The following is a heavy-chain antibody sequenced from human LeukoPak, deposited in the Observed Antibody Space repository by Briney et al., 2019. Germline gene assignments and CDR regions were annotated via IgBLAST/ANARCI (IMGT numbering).Heavy chain of an antibody. CDR3: ARGVEMATPKDYFDY. CDR2: INSDGSST. Sequence: GGSLRLSRAASEFTFSSYWMHWVRQAPGKGLVWVSRINSDGSSTSYADSVKGRFTISRDNAKNTLYLQMNSLRAEDTAVYYCARGVEMATPKDYFDYWGQGTLVTVSS. J-gene: IGHJ4*02. D-gene: IGHD5-24*01. V-gene: IGHV3-74*01. CDR1: EFTFSSYW.